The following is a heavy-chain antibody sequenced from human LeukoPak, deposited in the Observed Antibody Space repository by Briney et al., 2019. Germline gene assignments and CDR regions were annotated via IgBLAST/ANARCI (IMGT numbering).Heavy chain of an antibody. CDR2: IYTSGST. CDR3: ARDGISYYGSGSYYYYYYYMDV. Sequence: PSETLSLTCTVSGGSISSGSYYWSWIRQPAGKGLEWIGRIYTSGSTNYNPSLKSRVTISVDTSKNQFSLKLSSVTAADTAVYYCARDGISYYGSGSYYYYYYYMDVWGKGTTVTISS. V-gene: IGHV4-61*02. D-gene: IGHD3-10*01. CDR1: GGSISSGSYY. J-gene: IGHJ6*03.